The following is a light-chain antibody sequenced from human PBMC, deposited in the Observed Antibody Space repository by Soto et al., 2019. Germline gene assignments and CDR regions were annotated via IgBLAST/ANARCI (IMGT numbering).Light chain of an antibody. V-gene: IGKV3-20*01. Sequence: EIVLTQSPGTQSLSPGDRATLSCGASQSVTSKLAWYQQKPGQAPRLLISGASNRATGIPDRFSGSGSGTDFTLTISRLEPDDFALYFCQQYGGSPITFGLGTRLEIK. CDR1: QSVTSK. CDR3: QQYGGSPIT. J-gene: IGKJ5*01. CDR2: GAS.